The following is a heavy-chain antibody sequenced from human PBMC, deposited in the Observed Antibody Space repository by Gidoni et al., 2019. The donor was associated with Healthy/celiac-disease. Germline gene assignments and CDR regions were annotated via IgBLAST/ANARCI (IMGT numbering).Heavy chain of an antibody. CDR2: INHSGST. D-gene: IGHD1-26*01. V-gene: IGHV4-34*01. CDR1: GGSFSGYY. Sequence: QVQLQQWGAGLLKPSETLSLTCAVYGGSFSGYYWSWIRQPPGKGLEWIGEINHSGSTNYNPSLKSRVTISVDTSKNQFSLKLSSVTAADTAVYYCARGPTGIVGAAYYFDYWGQGTLVTVSS. J-gene: IGHJ4*02. CDR3: ARGPTGIVGAAYYFDY.